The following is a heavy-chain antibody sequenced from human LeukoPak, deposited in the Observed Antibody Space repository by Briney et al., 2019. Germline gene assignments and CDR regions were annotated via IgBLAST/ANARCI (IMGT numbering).Heavy chain of an antibody. J-gene: IGHJ4*02. CDR2: ISGSGGST. CDR3: AKPMGSSGYYHFDY. V-gene: IGHV3-23*01. D-gene: IGHD3-22*01. CDR1: GFTFSDYY. Sequence: GGSLRLSCAASGFTFSDYYMSWVRQAPGKGLEWASAISGSGGSTYYADSVKGRFTISRDNSKNTLYLQMNSLRVEDTAVYYCAKPMGSSGYYHFDYWGQGTLVTASS.